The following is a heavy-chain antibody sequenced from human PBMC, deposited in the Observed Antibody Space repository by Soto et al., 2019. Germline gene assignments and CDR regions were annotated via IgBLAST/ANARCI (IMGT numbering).Heavy chain of an antibody. D-gene: IGHD3-22*01. CDR3: ARVLNYYVSSGYYPRAWYYYYGMDV. CDR2: IYHSGST. V-gene: IGHV4-30-2*01. Sequence: SETLSLTCAVSGGSISSGGYSWSWIRQPPGKGLEWIGYIYHSGSTYYNPSLKSRVTISVDRSKNQFSLKLSSVTAADTAVYYCARVLNYYVSSGYYPRAWYYYYGMDVWGQGTTVTVSS. CDR1: GGSISSGGYS. J-gene: IGHJ6*02.